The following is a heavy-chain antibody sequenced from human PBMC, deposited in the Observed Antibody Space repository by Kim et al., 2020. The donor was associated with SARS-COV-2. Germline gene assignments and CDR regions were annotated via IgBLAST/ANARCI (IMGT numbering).Heavy chain of an antibody. V-gene: IGHV7-4-1*02. J-gene: IGHJ5*02. CDR2: INTNTGNP. CDR3: ARAPRVTIFGVVDWFDP. CDR1: GYTFTSYA. Sequence: ASVKVSCKASGYTFTSYAMNWVRQAPGQGLEWMGWINTNTGNPTYAQGFTGRFVFSLDTSDSTAYLQLSSLKAEDTAVYYCARAPRVTIFGVVDWFDPWGQGTLVTVSS. D-gene: IGHD3-3*01.